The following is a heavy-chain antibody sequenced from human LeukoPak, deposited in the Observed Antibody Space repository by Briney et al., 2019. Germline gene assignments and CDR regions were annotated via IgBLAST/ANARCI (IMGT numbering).Heavy chain of an antibody. V-gene: IGHV4-34*01. J-gene: IGHJ4*02. CDR3: AREPGYGSDY. Sequence: KPSETLSLTCAVYGGSFSGYYWSWIRQPPGKGLEWIGEINHSGSTNYNPSLKSRVTISVDTSKNQFSLKLSSVTAADTAMYYCAREPGYGSDYWGQGTLVTVSS. CDR1: GGSFSGYY. D-gene: IGHD3-10*01. CDR2: INHSGST.